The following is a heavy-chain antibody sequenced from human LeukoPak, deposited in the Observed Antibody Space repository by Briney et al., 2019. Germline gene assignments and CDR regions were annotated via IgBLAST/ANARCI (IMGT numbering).Heavy chain of an antibody. CDR2: ISGSGGST. CDR1: GFTFSSYA. D-gene: IGHD1-26*01. CDR3: AKLLVQWELLGLFDY. J-gene: IGHJ4*02. Sequence: GGSLRLSWAASGFTFSSYAMSWVRQAPGKGLEWVSAISGSGGSTYYADSVKGRFTISRDNSKNTLYLQMNSLRAEDTAVYYCAKLLVQWELLGLFDYWGQGTLVTVSS. V-gene: IGHV3-23*01.